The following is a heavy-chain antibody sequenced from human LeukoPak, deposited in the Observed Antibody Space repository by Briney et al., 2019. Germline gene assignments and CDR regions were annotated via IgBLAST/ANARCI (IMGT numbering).Heavy chain of an antibody. CDR1: GFTFSSYG. Sequence: GRSLRLSCAASGFTFSSYGMHWVREAPGKGLVRVSRINSDGSSTSYADSVRGRFSISRDNTKNTLYLQMNSLRAEDTAVYDCARGLSGYASSLGYWGQGTLVTVSA. CDR2: INSDGSST. J-gene: IGHJ4*02. D-gene: IGHD6-6*01. V-gene: IGHV3-74*01. CDR3: ARGLSGYASSLGY.